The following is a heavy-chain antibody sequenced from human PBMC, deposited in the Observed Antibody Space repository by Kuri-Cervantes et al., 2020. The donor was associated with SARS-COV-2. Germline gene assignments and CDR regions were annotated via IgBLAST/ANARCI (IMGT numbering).Heavy chain of an antibody. V-gene: IGHV1-3*01. CDR2: INAGNGDT. J-gene: IGHJ4*02. Sequence: GGSLRLSCKASGYTFTDYAIHWVRQAPGQRLEWMGWINAGNGDTRYSQKFRGRVTITRDTSASTAHMDLSSLRSEDTALYYCARDLPYYSRASCSRFDYWGQGTLVTVSS. CDR1: GYTFTDYA. CDR3: ARDLPYYSRASCSRFDY. D-gene: IGHD2-2*01.